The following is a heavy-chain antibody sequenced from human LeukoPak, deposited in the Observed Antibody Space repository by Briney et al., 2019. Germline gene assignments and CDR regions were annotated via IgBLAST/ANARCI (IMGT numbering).Heavy chain of an antibody. J-gene: IGHJ6*03. Sequence: GGSLRLSCEVSGFTLSSYEINWVRQAPGKGLEWVAYSSSSGNIIYYADSVKGRFTISRDNAKNSLYLQMNSLRAEDTAVFYCARIAAMVRGDYYFYYMEVWGKGTTVTISS. V-gene: IGHV3-48*03. CDR2: SSSSGNII. CDR1: GFTLSSYE. D-gene: IGHD3-10*01. CDR3: ARIAAMVRGDYYFYYMEV.